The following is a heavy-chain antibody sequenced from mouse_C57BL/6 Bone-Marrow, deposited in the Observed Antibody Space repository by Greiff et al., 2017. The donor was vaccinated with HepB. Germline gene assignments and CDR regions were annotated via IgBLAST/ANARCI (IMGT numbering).Heavy chain of an antibody. CDR3: VRAYYDLFAY. Sequence: DVHLVESGGGLVQPKGSLKLSCAASGFSFNTYAMNWVRQAPGKGLEWVARIRSKSNNYATYYADSVKDRFTISRDDSESMLYLQMNNLKTEDTAMYYCVRAYYDLFAYWGQGTLVTVSA. CDR1: GFSFNTYA. J-gene: IGHJ3*01. CDR2: IRSKSNNYAT. V-gene: IGHV10-1*01. D-gene: IGHD2-10*01.